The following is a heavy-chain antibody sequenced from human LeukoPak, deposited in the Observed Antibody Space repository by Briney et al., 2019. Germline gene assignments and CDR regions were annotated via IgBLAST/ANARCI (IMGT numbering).Heavy chain of an antibody. J-gene: IGHJ4*02. CDR2: IYHSGST. Sequence: SETLSLTCAVSGGSISSSHWWSWVRQPPGKGLEWIGEIYHSGSTNYSPSLKSRVTLSVDKSKNQFSLKLSSVTAADTAVYYCARGTGYSSGWPDYWGQGTLVTVSS. CDR1: GGSISSSHW. V-gene: IGHV4-4*02. CDR3: ARGTGYSSGWPDY. D-gene: IGHD6-19*01.